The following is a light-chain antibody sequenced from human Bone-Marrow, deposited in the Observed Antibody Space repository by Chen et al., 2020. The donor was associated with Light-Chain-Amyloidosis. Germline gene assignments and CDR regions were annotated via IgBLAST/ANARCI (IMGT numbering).Light chain of an antibody. CDR3: QQYGTSPLA. V-gene: IGKV3-20*01. Sequence: EIVLTQSPGTLSLSPGEGANLSCRASQTISSNYLTWYQQRFGQAPRLLIYGSSSRATVIPDRFTGSGSETDFTLTINRLEPEDFAMYYCQQYGTSPLAFGGGSKVGIK. CDR1: QTISSNY. CDR2: GSS. J-gene: IGKJ4*01.